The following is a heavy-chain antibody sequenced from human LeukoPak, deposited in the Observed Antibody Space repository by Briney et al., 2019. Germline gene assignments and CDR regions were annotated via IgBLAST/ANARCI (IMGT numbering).Heavy chain of an antibody. CDR1: GFTFSSYW. D-gene: IGHD3-10*01. J-gene: IGHJ6*04. CDR3: ATPLGWFGELPNYYYYCMDV. CDR2: INSDGSST. V-gene: IGHV3-74*01. Sequence: GGSLRLSCAASGFTFSSYWMHWVRQAPGKGLVWVSRINSDGSSTSYADSVKGRFTISRDNAKNTLYLQMNSLRAEDTAVYYCATPLGWFGELPNYYYYCMDVWGKGTTVTVSS.